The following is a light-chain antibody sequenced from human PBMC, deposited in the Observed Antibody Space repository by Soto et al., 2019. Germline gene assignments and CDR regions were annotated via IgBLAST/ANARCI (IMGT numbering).Light chain of an antibody. J-gene: IGKJ3*01. V-gene: IGKV3-20*01. CDR2: DAS. CDR1: QSVSSSY. Sequence: EIVLTQSPGTLSLSPGERATLSCRASQSVSSSYLAWYQQKPGQAPRLLIYDASRATGIPDRFSCSGSGTDFTLTITRLEPEDLAVYYCQHYGTSALFGPGTKVDI. CDR3: QHYGTSAL.